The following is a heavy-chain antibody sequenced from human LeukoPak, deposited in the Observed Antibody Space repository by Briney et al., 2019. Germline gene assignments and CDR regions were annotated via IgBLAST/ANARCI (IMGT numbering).Heavy chain of an antibody. V-gene: IGHV3-7*01. Sequence: PGGSLRLSCAASGFTFSGFWMSWVRQAPGKGLEWVANIKQEGSDKYYVDSVKGRFTISRDNAENSLHLQMNSLRVEDTAVYYCVRLEHRFDYWGQGILVTVSS. CDR2: IKQEGSDK. CDR3: VRLEHRFDY. CDR1: GFTFSGFW. D-gene: IGHD1-14*01. J-gene: IGHJ4*02.